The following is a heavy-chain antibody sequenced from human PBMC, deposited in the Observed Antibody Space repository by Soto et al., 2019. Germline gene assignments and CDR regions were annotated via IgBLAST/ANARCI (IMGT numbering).Heavy chain of an antibody. Sequence: AMTWVRQAPGKGLEWVSVISGSGGSSYYADSVKGRFTISRDNSKNTLFLQMNGLRAEDTAVYYCAKVTKRAAAGRYEYYKYGMDVWGQGTTVTVSS. V-gene: IGHV3-23*01. CDR2: ISGSGGSS. D-gene: IGHD6-13*01. CDR1: A. J-gene: IGHJ6*02. CDR3: AKVTKRAAAGRYEYYKYGMDV.